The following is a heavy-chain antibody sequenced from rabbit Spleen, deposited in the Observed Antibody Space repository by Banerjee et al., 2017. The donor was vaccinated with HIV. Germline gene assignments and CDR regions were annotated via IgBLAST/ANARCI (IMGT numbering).Heavy chain of an antibody. CDR2: INTATGKA. V-gene: IGHV1S45*01. J-gene: IGHJ4*01. CDR1: GFSFSDRDV. CDR3: ARDLDAVIGWNFGW. D-gene: IGHD1-1*01. Sequence: QEQLEESGGGLVKPEGSLTLTCKASGFSFSDRDVMCWVRQAPGKGLEWIACINTATGKAVYASWAKGRFTFSKTSSTTVTLQMTSLTAADTATYFCARDLDAVIGWNFGWWGPGTLVTVS.